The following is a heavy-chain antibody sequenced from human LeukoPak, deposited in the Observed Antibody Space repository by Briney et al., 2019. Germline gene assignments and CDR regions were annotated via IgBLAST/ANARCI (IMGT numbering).Heavy chain of an antibody. CDR3: ARDERLLSFLK. J-gene: IGHJ4*02. CDR2: ITGSGGST. CDR1: GFTFSNYG. Sequence: PGGTLRLSCAASGFTFSNYGLSWVRRAPGKGLEWVSGITGSGGSTYYADSVKGRFTISRDNSKNTLYLQMNSLRAEDTAIYYCARDERLLSFLKWGQGTLVTVSS. V-gene: IGHV3-23*01. D-gene: IGHD3-3*01.